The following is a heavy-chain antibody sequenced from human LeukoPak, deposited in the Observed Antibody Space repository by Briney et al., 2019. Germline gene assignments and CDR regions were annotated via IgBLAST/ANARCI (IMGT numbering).Heavy chain of an antibody. V-gene: IGHV3-66*01. CDR3: AKKGGLYCSSTSCLGD. CDR2: IYSGGST. CDR1: GFTVSSNY. Sequence: GGSLRLSCAASGFTVSSNYMSWVRQAPGKGLEWVSVIYSGGSTYYADSVKGRFTISRDNSKNTLYLQMNSLRAEDTAVYYCAKKGGLYCSSTSCLGDWGQGTLVTVSS. D-gene: IGHD2-2*01. J-gene: IGHJ4*02.